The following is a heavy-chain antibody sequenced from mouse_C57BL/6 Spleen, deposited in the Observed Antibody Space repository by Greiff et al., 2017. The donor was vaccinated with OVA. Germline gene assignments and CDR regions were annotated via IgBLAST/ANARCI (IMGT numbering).Heavy chain of an antibody. CDR3: ARGATGTKGY. J-gene: IGHJ2*01. CDR1: GYAFSSSW. Sequence: QVQLQQSGPELVKPGASVKISCKASGYAFSSSWMNWVKQRPGKGLEWIGRIYPGDGDTNYNGKFKGKATLTADKSSSTAYMQLSSLTSEDSAVYFCARGATGTKGYWGQGTTLTVSS. V-gene: IGHV1-82*01. D-gene: IGHD4-1*02. CDR2: IYPGDGDT.